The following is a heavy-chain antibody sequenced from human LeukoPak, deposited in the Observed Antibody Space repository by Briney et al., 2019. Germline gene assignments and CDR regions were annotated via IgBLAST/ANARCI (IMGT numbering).Heavy chain of an antibody. Sequence: QPGGSLRLSCAASGFTFDDYAMHWLRQAPGKGLEWVSLISGDGGSTYYADSVKGRFTISRDNSKNSLYLQMNSLRTEDTALYYCAKDMGCSGTSCLIDYWGQGTLVSVSS. J-gene: IGHJ4*02. CDR1: GFTFDDYA. D-gene: IGHD2-2*01. V-gene: IGHV3-43*02. CDR3: AKDMGCSGTSCLIDY. CDR2: ISGDGGST.